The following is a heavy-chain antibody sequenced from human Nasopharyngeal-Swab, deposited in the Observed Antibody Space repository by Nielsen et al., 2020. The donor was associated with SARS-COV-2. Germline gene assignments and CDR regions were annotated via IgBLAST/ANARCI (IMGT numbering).Heavy chain of an antibody. D-gene: IGHD3-3*01. V-gene: IGHV4-30-4*07. CDR1: GGSISSGFYS. CDR3: ARAIKIFGAVVGSFDP. J-gene: IGHJ5*02. CDR2: IYYNGIT. Sequence: SETLSLTCAVSGGSISSGFYSWSWIRQPPEKGLEWIGNIYYNGITYYNPSLKSRVTISLDTSKSQFSLKLTSVTAADTAVYYCARAIKIFGAVVGSFDPWGQGTLVTVFS.